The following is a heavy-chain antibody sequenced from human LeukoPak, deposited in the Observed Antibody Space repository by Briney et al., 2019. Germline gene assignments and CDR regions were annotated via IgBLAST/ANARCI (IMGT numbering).Heavy chain of an antibody. CDR1: GFTFSTYA. Sequence: GGSLRLSCAASGFTFSTYAMSWVRQAPGKGLEWVSTISDSGANTYYADSVRGRFTISRDNSKNTLYLQKNSLRADDTAIYYCAKAPTITRDRYDYWGQGTLVTVSS. V-gene: IGHV3-23*01. D-gene: IGHD5-24*01. CDR2: ISDSGANT. J-gene: IGHJ4*02. CDR3: AKAPTITRDRYDY.